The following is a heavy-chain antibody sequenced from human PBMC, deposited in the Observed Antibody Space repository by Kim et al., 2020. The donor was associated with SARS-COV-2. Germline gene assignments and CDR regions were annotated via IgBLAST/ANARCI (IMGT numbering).Heavy chain of an antibody. J-gene: IGHJ4*02. D-gene: IGHD4-4*01. CDR2: I. CDR3: ARGPNYSPFDY. V-gene: IGHV3-48*03. Sequence: IQHPAPMRGRITISRDNHKHSLYLQMNSLRAEDTAVYYCARGPNYSPFDYWGQGTLVTVSS.